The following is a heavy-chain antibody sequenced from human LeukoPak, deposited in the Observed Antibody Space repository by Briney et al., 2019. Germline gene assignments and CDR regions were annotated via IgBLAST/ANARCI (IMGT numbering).Heavy chain of an antibody. CDR2: IAHDGSMK. Sequence: GGSLRLSCAASGFTFSSYGMHWVRQAPGKGLEWLGVIAHDGSMKYYADSVKGRLTLSRDNPKNTLYLQINSLRDDDTAVYYCAKEPLEYTSRWYFYDWGQGTLVTVSS. J-gene: IGHJ4*02. D-gene: IGHD6-6*01. V-gene: IGHV3-30*18. CDR1: GFTFSSYG. CDR3: AKEPLEYTSRWYFYD.